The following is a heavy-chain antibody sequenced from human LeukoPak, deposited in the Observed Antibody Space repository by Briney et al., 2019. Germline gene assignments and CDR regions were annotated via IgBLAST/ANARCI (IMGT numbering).Heavy chain of an antibody. CDR1: GGSFSGYY. J-gene: IGHJ5*02. CDR3: ARGAIAVAEYNWFDP. V-gene: IGHV4-34*01. D-gene: IGHD6-19*01. CDR2: INHSGST. Sequence: SETLSLTCAVYGGSFSGYYWSWIRQPPGKGLAWIGEINHSGSTNYNPSLKSRVTISVDTSKNQFSLKLSSVTAADTAVYYCARGAIAVAEYNWFDPWGQGTLVTVSS.